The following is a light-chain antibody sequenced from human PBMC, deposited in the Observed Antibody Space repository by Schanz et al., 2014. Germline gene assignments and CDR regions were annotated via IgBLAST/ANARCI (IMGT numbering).Light chain of an antibody. CDR3: SSFTSTNTWV. Sequence: QSALTQPASVSGSPGQSITISCTGTSSDVGSYNFFSWYQQRPGKAPKLMIYEGSKRPSGVSNRFSGSKSGNTASLTISGLQAEDESDYYCSSFTSTNTWVFGGGTKLTVL. J-gene: IGLJ3*02. V-gene: IGLV2-14*02. CDR1: SSDVGSYNF. CDR2: EGS.